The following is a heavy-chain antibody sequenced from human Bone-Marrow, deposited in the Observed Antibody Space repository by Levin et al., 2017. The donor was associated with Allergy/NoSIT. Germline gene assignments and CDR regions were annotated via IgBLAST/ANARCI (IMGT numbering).Heavy chain of an antibody. CDR1: GGIFSTYV. J-gene: IGHJ4*02. CDR3: AREGTPQSWDY. V-gene: IGHV1-69*06. D-gene: IGHD1-14*01. CDR2: IVPIFGTT. Sequence: SVKVSCKASGGIFSTYVISWVRQAPGQGLEWVGGIVPIFGTTHNAQKLQGRITITADKSTSTAYMELRGLGSEDTAVYYCAREGTPQSWDYWGQGSLVSVSS.